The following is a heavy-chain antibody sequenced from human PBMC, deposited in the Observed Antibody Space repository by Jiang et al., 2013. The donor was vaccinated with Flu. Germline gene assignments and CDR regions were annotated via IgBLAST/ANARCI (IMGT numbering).Heavy chain of an antibody. V-gene: IGHV4-34*01. D-gene: IGHD6-13*01. Sequence: VLLKPSETLSLTCVLYGGSFSGYYWSWIRQPPGKGLEWIGEINHSGSTNYNPSLKSRVTISVDTSKNQFSLKLSSVTAADTAVYYCARRYSSSWYFDYWGQGTLVTVSS. CDR1: GGSFSGYY. CDR2: INHSGST. J-gene: IGHJ4*02. CDR3: ARRYSSSWYFDY.